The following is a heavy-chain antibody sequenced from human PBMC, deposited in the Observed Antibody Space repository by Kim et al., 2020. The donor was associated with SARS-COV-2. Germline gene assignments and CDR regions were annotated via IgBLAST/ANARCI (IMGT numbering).Heavy chain of an antibody. D-gene: IGHD3-16*02. CDR3: AREASAGYDYVWGSYRPYYYGMDV. Sequence: GSLRLSCAASGFTFSSYSMNWVRQAPGKGLEWVSYISSSSSTIYYADSVKGRFTISRDNAKNSLYLQMNSLRDEDTAVYYCAREASAGYDYVWGSYRPYYYGMDVWGQGTTVTVSS. V-gene: IGHV3-48*02. CDR1: GFTFSSYS. CDR2: ISSSSSTI. J-gene: IGHJ6*02.